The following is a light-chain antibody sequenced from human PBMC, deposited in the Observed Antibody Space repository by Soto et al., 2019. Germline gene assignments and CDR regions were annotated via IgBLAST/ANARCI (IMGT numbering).Light chain of an antibody. V-gene: IGKV1-6*01. CDR1: QAIRND. CDR3: LQDFNYFS. CDR2: AAS. Sequence: AVQVTQSPSSLSPSVGDRVTIPCRASQAIRNDLGWYQQKPGKAPKLLIYAASTLQSGVPSRFSGSGFGTDFTLTISSLQPEDFATYYCLQDFNYFSFGQGTRLEIK. J-gene: IGKJ5*01.